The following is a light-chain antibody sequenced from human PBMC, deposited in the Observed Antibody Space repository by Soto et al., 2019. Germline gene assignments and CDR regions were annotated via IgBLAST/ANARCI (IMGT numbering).Light chain of an antibody. Sequence: DIQMTQSPSSVSASVGDRVTITCRASQGISRFLAWYHQKPGKAPNLLVHTASSLQSGVPSRFSGSGSGTEFTLTISSLQPEDFATYYCQQANSFPLTFGGGTKVEIK. CDR1: QGISRF. CDR2: TAS. V-gene: IGKV1-12*01. CDR3: QQANSFPLT. J-gene: IGKJ4*01.